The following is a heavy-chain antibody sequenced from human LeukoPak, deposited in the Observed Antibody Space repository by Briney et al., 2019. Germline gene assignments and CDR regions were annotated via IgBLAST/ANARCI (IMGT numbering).Heavy chain of an antibody. Sequence: SGGSLRLSCVASGFTFSNYAMSWVRQAPGKRLEWVSAVTGRGGCTYYADSVKGRFTISRDNSRNTLSLQMNSLRAEDTAIYYCAKWGDFDILTGYYVSDFWGQGTLVTVSS. J-gene: IGHJ4*02. CDR1: GFTFSNYA. D-gene: IGHD3-9*01. CDR2: VTGRGGCT. V-gene: IGHV3-23*01. CDR3: AKWGDFDILTGYYVSDF.